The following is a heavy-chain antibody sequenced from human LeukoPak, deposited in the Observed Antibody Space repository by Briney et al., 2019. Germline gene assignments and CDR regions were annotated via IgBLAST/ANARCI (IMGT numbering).Heavy chain of an antibody. D-gene: IGHD2-2*01. V-gene: IGHV1-24*01. J-gene: IGHJ5*02. CDR3: ATVRDSIVVVPAAMGWFDP. CDR1: GYTLTELS. CDR2: FDPEDGET. Sequence: ASVKVSCKVSGYTLTELSMHWVRQAPGKGLEWMGGFDPEDGETIYAQKFQGRVTMTEDTSTDTAYMELSGLRSEDTAVYYCATVRDSIVVVPAAMGWFDPWGQGTLVTVSS.